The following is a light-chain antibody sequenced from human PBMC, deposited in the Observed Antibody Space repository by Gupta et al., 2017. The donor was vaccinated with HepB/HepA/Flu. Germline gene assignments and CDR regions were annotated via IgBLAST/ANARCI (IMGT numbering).Light chain of an antibody. V-gene: IGKV1-39*01. Sequence: DFHMTQSPASLSASVGDRVTITCRSSQDIIDYLNGYQQKPVKAPRLLTSGVSTLQSGFPSKISGSGSGTDFTLTITRLQPDDFAIFYCQLTDSNRNTLGPGT. CDR3: QLTDSNRNT. CDR2: GVS. CDR1: QDIIDY. J-gene: IGKJ3*01.